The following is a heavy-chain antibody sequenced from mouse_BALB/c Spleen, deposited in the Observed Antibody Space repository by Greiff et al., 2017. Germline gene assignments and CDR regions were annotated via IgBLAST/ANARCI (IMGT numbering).Heavy chain of an antibody. CDR3: TRSYYGSSYNAMDY. Sequence: QVQLQQPGAELVRPGASVKLSCKASGYTFTSYWINWVKQRPGQGLEWIGNIYPSDSYTNYNQKFKDKATLTVDKSSSTAYMQLSSPTSEDSAVYYCTRSYYGSSYNAMDYWGQGTSVTVSS. CDR2: IYPSDSYT. V-gene: IGHV1-69*02. D-gene: IGHD1-1*01. J-gene: IGHJ4*01. CDR1: GYTFTSYW.